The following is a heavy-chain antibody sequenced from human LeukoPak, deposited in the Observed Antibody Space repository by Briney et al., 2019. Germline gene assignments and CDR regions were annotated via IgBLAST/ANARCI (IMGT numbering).Heavy chain of an antibody. CDR1: GYSFSGSY. V-gene: IGHV1-2*02. D-gene: IGHD6-25*01. Sequence: GASVKVSCKASGYSFSGSYLHWVRPAPGQKLEWMGWIKPNNGVTKYAQKFQDRVTMTRDPAISTAYMELRRLRSDDTAVFYCARLVSGSDYWGQGTLVTVS. CDR3: ARLVSGSDY. CDR2: IKPNNGVT. J-gene: IGHJ4*02.